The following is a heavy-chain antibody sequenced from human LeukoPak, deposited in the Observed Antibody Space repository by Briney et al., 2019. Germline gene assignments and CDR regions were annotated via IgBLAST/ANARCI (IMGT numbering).Heavy chain of an antibody. CDR2: INHSGST. Sequence: SETLSLTCAVYGGSFSSYYWSWIRQPPGKGLEWIGEINHSGSTNYNPSLKSRVTISVDTSKNQFSLKLSSVTAADTAVYYCARVKRDQRYSSSWYNPAEYFQHWGQGTLVTVSS. V-gene: IGHV4-34*01. D-gene: IGHD6-13*01. J-gene: IGHJ1*01. CDR3: ARVKRDQRYSSSWYNPAEYFQH. CDR1: GGSFSSYY.